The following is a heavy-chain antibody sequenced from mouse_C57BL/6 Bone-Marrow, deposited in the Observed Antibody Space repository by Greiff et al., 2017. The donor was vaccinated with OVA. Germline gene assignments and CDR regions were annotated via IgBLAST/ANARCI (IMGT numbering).Heavy chain of an antibody. CDR3: ARRSLLQGYAMDY. CDR2: INPNNGGT. Sequence: EVQLQQSGPELVKPGASVKISCKASGYTFTDYYMTWVQQSHGKSLEWIGDINPNNGGTSYTQKFKGKATLTVDKSSSTAYMELRSLTSEDSAVYYCARRSLLQGYAMDYWGQGTSVTGSS. J-gene: IGHJ4*01. D-gene: IGHD2-10*01. CDR1: GYTFTDYY. V-gene: IGHV1-26*01.